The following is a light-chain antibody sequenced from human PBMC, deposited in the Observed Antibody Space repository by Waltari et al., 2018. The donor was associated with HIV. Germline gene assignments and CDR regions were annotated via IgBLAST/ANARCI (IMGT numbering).Light chain of an antibody. Sequence: QSVLTQPPSASGTPGQRVTISCSGSSSNIGINSVTWYQQFPGTAPKLLIYTNNPRPSGVPKRFSASKSGTSASLAISRLQSEDEADYYCEAWDDSLNGVVFGGGTKLTVL. V-gene: IGLV1-44*01. CDR3: EAWDDSLNGVV. CDR1: SSNIGINS. J-gene: IGLJ2*01. CDR2: TNN.